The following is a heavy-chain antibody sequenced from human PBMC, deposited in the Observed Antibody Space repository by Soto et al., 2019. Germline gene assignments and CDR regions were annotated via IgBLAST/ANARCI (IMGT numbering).Heavy chain of an antibody. J-gene: IGHJ4*02. V-gene: IGHV3-23*01. Sequence: GGSLRLSCAASGFTFSSYAMSWVRQAPGKGLEWVSAISGSGGSKYYADSVKGRFTISRDNSKNTLYLQMNSLRAEDTAVYYCADKTSHGNFDYWGQGTLVTVSS. CDR3: ADKTSHGNFDY. CDR2: ISGSGGSK. CDR1: GFTFSSYA.